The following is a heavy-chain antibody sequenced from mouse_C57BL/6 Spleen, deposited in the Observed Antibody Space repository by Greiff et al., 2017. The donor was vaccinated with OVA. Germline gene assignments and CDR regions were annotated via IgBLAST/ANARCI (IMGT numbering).Heavy chain of an antibody. CDR1: GFNITDYY. V-gene: IGHV14-1*01. CDR3: TTLYGSSPWYYDV. CDR2: IDPEDGDT. Sequence: VQLQQSGAELVRPGASVKLSCTASGFNITDYYMHWVKQRPEQGLEWIGRIDPEDGDTEYAPKFQGKATMTADTSSNTAYLQLSSLTSEDTAVYYCTTLYGSSPWYYDVWGTGTTVTVSS. J-gene: IGHJ1*03. D-gene: IGHD1-1*01.